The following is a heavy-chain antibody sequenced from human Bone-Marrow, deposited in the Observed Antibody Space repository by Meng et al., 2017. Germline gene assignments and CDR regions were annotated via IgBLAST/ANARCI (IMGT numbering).Heavy chain of an antibody. Sequence: GGSLRLSCAASGFRFSSYGMHWVRQAPGKGLEWVAFIWYDGSKLYYTDSVEGRFTISRDNSKNTVSLLMSSLRAEDTAVYYCARDDCTSTHCYDLHWYFELWGRGTLVTVSS. CDR2: IWYDGSKL. V-gene: IGHV3-33*01. CDR1: GFRFSSYG. CDR3: ARDDCTSTHCYDLHWYFEL. J-gene: IGHJ2*01. D-gene: IGHD2-2*01.